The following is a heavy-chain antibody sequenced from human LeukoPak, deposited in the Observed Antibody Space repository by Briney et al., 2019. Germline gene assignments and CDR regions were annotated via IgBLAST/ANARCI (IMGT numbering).Heavy chain of an antibody. J-gene: IGHJ3*02. CDR3: ARGKGYCSSTSCPDAFDI. Sequence: ASVKVSCKASGYTFTSYGISWVRQAPGQGLEWMGWISAYNGNTNYAQKFQGRVTMTRDTSISTAYMELSRLRSDDTAVYYCARGKGYCSSTSCPDAFDIWGQGTMVTVSS. V-gene: IGHV1-18*01. CDR1: GYTFTSYG. D-gene: IGHD2-2*01. CDR2: ISAYNGNT.